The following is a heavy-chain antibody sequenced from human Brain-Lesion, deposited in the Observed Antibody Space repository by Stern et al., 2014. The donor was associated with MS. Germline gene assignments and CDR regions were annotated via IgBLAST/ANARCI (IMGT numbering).Heavy chain of an antibody. D-gene: IGHD1-14*01. CDR3: ARDITGSSAYFAY. Sequence: EVQLVESGGDLVQPGRSLRLSCAAFGFTFDDYAMHWVRQAPGKGLERVAGISWNSGTICYADSVKGRFTTSRDNAYSSLYLQMNSLRPEDTALYYCARDITGSSAYFAYWGQGTLVTVSS. CDR2: ISWNSGTI. J-gene: IGHJ4*02. CDR1: GFTFDDYA. V-gene: IGHV3-9*01.